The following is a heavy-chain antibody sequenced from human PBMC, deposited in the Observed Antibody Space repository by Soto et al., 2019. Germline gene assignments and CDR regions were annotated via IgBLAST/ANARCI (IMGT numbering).Heavy chain of an antibody. CDR1: GYTFSNYG. CDR3: ATNGGYTTSSDYYFDY. D-gene: IGHD6-13*01. Sequence: LRLSCAASGYTFSNYGMHWVRQAPGTGLEWVAFIWYDGTRDSYKDSVKGRFTISRDNSKNMVYPHMNSLRPEDTALYYCATNGGYTTSSDYYFDYWGQGALVTVSS. V-gene: IGHV3-30*02. J-gene: IGHJ4*02. CDR2: IWYDGTRD.